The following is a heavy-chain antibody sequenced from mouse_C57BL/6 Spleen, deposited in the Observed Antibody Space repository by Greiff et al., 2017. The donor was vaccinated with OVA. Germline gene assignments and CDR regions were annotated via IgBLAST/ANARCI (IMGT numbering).Heavy chain of an antibody. V-gene: IGHV5-4*01. CDR1: GFTFSSYA. J-gene: IGHJ4*01. Sequence: EVKLQESGGGLVKPGGSLKLSCAASGFTFSSYAMSWVRQTPEKRLEWVATISDGGSYTYYPDNVKGRFTISRDNAKNNLYLQMSHLKSEDTAMYYCARDTHAMDYWGQGTSVTVSS. CDR2: ISDGGSYT. CDR3: ARDTHAMDY.